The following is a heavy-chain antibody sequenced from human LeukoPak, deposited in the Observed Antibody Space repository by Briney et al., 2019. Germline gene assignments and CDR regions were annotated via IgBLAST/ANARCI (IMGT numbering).Heavy chain of an antibody. CDR2: IKQDGSEK. J-gene: IGHJ4*02. CDR3: ARDSGYQLLLGLEREKAFDY. CDR1: GFMFNSYW. D-gene: IGHD2-2*01. V-gene: IGHV3-7*01. Sequence: GGSLRLSCAASGFMFNSYWITWVRQAPGKGLEWVANIKQDGSEKYYVDSVKGRFTISRDNAKNSLYLQMNSLRDEDTAVYYCARDSGYQLLLGLEREKAFDYWGQGTLVTVSS.